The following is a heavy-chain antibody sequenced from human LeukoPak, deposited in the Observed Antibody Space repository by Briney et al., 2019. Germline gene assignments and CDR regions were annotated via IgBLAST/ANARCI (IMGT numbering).Heavy chain of an antibody. CDR3: ARDREYPEGSGYETGGLDY. D-gene: IGHD5-12*01. J-gene: IGHJ4*02. V-gene: IGHV4-39*07. CDR2: IYYSGNT. CDR1: GDSISTSNSY. Sequence: SETLSLTCTVSGDSISTSNSYWGWIRQPPGKGLEWIGSIYYSGNTYYNASLKSRVTISVDTSKNQFSLKLSSVTAADTAVYYCARDREYPEGSGYETGGLDYWGQGTLVTVSS.